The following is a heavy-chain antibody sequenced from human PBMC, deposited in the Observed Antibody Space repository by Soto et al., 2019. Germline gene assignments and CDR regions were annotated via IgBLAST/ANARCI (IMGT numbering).Heavy chain of an antibody. D-gene: IGHD3-3*01. J-gene: IGHJ4*02. CDR2: INAGNGNT. Sequence: GASVKVSCKASGYTFTSYAMHWVRQAPGQRLEWMGWINAGNGNTKYSQKFQGRVTISVDTSKNQFSLKLSSVTAADTAVYYCASRIFWSGYYTNDYWGQGTLVTVSS. V-gene: IGHV1-3*01. CDR1: GYTFTSYA. CDR3: ASRIFWSGYYTNDY.